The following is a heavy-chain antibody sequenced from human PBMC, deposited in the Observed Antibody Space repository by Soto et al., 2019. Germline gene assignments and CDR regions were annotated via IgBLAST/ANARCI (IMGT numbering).Heavy chain of an antibody. V-gene: IGHV1-58*01. CDR2: IVVGSGNT. J-gene: IGHJ4*02. CDR3: ARSIAVAGTFDY. Sequence: VKVSCKASGFTFTSSAVQWVRQARGQRLEWIGWIVVGSGNTNYAQKFQGRVTITADESTSTAYMELSSLRSEDTAVYYCARSIAVAGTFDYWGQGTLVTVSS. D-gene: IGHD6-19*01. CDR1: GFTFTSSA.